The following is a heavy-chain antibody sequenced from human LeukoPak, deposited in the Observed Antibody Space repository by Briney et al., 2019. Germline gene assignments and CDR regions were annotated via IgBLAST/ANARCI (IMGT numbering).Heavy chain of an antibody. CDR1: RFTFSSYW. CDR3: ARDSWMHLWAVLGYMDV. D-gene: IGHD5-18*01. J-gene: IGHJ6*03. V-gene: IGHV3-7*01. Sequence: GGSMRLSCAASRFTFSSYWMSWVRQAPGKGLEWVANIKQDGSEKYYVDSVKGRFTISRDNAKNSLYLQMNSLRAEDTAVYYCARDSWMHLWAVLGYMDVWGKGTTVTVSS. CDR2: IKQDGSEK.